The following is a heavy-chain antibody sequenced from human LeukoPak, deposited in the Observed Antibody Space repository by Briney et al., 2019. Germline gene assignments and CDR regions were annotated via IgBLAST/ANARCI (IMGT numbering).Heavy chain of an antibody. J-gene: IGHJ5*02. CDR1: GFTVSSNY. V-gene: IGHV3-53*01. CDR3: ARGGNWFDP. CDR2: IYSGGTT. Sequence: GGSLRLSCAASGFTVSSNYMTWVRQAPGKGLEWVSVIYSGGTTSYADSVKGRLTISRDNSKNMMYLQMNGLRAEDTAVYYCARGGNWFDPWGQGTLVTVSS.